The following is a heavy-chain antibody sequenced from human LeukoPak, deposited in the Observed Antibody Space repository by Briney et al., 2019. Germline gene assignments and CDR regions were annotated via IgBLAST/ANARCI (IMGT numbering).Heavy chain of an antibody. D-gene: IGHD2-21*01. CDR2: IYYSGST. J-gene: IGHJ4*02. CDR1: GGSISSGDYY. V-gene: IGHV4-30-4*08. Sequence: SETLSLTCTVSGGSISSGDYYWSWIRQPPGKGLEWIGYIYYSGSTYYNPSLKSRVTISVDTSKNQFPLKLSSVTAADTAVYYCASYCGGDCYVDYWGQGTLVTVSS. CDR3: ASYCGGDCYVDY.